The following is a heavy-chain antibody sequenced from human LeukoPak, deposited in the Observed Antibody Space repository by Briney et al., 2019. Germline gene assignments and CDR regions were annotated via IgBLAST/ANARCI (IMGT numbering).Heavy chain of an antibody. V-gene: IGHV4-39*01. J-gene: IGHJ4*02. CDR1: GGTISSGSYY. D-gene: IGHD5-18*01. Sequence: PSETLSLTCTVSGGTISSGSYYWGWIRQPPGKGLEWIGSIYYSGSTYYNPSLKSRVTISVDTSKNQFSLKLSSVTAADTAVYYCARMYVDTAMVTGGYYFDYWGQGTLVTVSS. CDR2: IYYSGST. CDR3: ARMYVDTAMVTGGYYFDY.